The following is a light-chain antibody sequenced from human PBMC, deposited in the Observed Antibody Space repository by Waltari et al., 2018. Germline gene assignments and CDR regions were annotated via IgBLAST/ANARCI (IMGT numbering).Light chain of an antibody. V-gene: IGLV2-14*03. Sequence: SALTQPASVSGSPGQSVTVSCAGASGDIGSYNSVSWYQLLPGKAPQLMVFDVSNPPSGVSHRFSGSKSGNTASLTISGLQAEDEASYYCTSFTTSKTVIFGGGTKLTVL. CDR3: TSFTTSKTVI. J-gene: IGLJ2*01. CDR2: DVS. CDR1: SGDIGSYNS.